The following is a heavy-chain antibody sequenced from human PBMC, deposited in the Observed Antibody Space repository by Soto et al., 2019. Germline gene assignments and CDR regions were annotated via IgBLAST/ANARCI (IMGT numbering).Heavy chain of an antibody. J-gene: IGHJ4*02. V-gene: IGHV3-21*01. CDR2: ISSGSSDT. Sequence: WRSLRLSWTTSGFTFVDYVVHWVRQDPGKGLEWVAFISSGSSDTWYADSVKGRFIISRDNAQNSLFLQMNSLRPEDTAMYYCARVAYWGPGTQVTVSS. CDR1: GFTFVDYV. CDR3: ARVAY.